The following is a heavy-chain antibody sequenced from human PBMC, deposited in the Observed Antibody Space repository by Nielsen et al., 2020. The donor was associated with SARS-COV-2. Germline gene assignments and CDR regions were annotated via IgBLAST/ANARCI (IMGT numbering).Heavy chain of an antibody. V-gene: IGHV1-18*04. J-gene: IGHJ5*02. CDR2: ISAYNGNT. CDR1: GYTFTSYG. D-gene: IGHD3-10*01. CDR3: ARDWDLLWFGEPNPNWFDP. Sequence: ASVKVSCKASGYTFTSYGISWVRQAPGQGLEWMGWISAYNGNTNYAQKLQGRVTMTTDTSTSTAYMELRSLRSDDTAVYYCARDWDLLWFGEPNPNWFDPWGQGTLVTVSS.